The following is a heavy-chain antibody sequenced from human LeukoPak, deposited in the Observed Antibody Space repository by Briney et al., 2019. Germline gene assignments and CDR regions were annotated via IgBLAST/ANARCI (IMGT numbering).Heavy chain of an antibody. V-gene: IGHV3-21*01. J-gene: IGHJ4*02. CDR2: ISSSSSYI. CDR1: GFTFSSYS. CDR3: ARGTTIFGVVKN. Sequence: PGGSLRLSCAASGFTFSSYSMNWVRQAPGKGLEWVSSISSSSSYIYYADSVKGRFTISRDNAKNSLYLQMNSLRAEDTAVYYCARGTTIFGVVKNWGQGTLVTVSS. D-gene: IGHD3-3*01.